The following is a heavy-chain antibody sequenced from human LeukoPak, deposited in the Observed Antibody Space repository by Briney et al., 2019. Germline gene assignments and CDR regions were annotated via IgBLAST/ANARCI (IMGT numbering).Heavy chain of an antibody. CDR2: IKQDGSEK. Sequence: GGSLRLSCAASGFTFSSYWMSWVRQAPGKGLEWVANIKQDGSEKYYVDSVKGRFTISRDNAENSLYLQMNSLRAEDTAVYYCGRSGSSSWFDAFDIWGQGTMVTVSS. J-gene: IGHJ3*02. V-gene: IGHV3-7*03. CDR3: GRSGSSSWFDAFDI. D-gene: IGHD6-13*01. CDR1: GFTFSSYW.